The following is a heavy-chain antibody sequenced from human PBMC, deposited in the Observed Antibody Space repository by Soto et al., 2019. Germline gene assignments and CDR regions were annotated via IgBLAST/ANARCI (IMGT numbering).Heavy chain of an antibody. CDR2: IYSSGST. D-gene: IGHD3-22*01. J-gene: IGHJ5*02. CDR1: GGSISNSY. CDR3: ARKGATYYYDSSDANLFDP. Sequence: SETLSLTYTVSGGSISNSYWSWIRQSPEKGLEWIGYIYSSGSTNYNPSLNSRVTISVDTSKNQFSLKLSSVTAADTAVYYCARKGATYYYDSSDANLFDPWGQGTLVTVSS. V-gene: IGHV4-59*08.